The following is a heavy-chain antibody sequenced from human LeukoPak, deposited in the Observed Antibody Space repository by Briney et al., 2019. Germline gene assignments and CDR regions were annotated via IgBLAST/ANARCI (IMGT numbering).Heavy chain of an antibody. D-gene: IGHD5-24*01. CDR3: ARHVWRWLQFRD. CDR2: INHSGST. V-gene: IGHV4-34*01. Sequence: SETLSLTCAVYGESFSGYYWSWIRQPPGKGLEWIGEINHSGSTNYNPSLKSRVTISVDTSKNQFSLKLSSVTAADTAVYYCARHVWRWLQFRDWGQGTLVTVSS. J-gene: IGHJ4*02. CDR1: GESFSGYY.